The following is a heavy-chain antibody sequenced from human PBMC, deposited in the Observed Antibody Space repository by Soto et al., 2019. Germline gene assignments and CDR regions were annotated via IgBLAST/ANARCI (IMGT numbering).Heavy chain of an antibody. Sequence: EVQLLESGGGLVQPGGSLRLSCAASGFTFSSYAMSWVRQAPGKGLEWVSAISGSGGSTYYADSVKGRFTISRDNSKNTLYLQMNSLRAEDTAVYYCAKADLGLRFLEWLFSGPYFDYWGQGTLVTVSS. CDR2: ISGSGGST. V-gene: IGHV3-23*01. D-gene: IGHD3-3*01. CDR1: GFTFSSYA. J-gene: IGHJ4*02. CDR3: AKADLGLRFLEWLFSGPYFDY.